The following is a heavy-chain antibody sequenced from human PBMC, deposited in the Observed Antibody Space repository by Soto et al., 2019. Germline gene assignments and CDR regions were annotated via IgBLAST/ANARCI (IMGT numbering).Heavy chain of an antibody. CDR3: SRGRYGDY. CDR2: ISAHNGNT. CDR1: GYAFTTYG. Sequence: QVHLVQSGAEVKKPGASVKVSCKGSGYAFTTYGITWVRQAPGQGLEWMGWISAHNGNTNYAQKLQGRVTVTRDTSTSTAYTELRSLRSDDVAVDFCSRGRYGDYWGQGALVTVSS. D-gene: IGHD1-1*01. V-gene: IGHV1-18*03. J-gene: IGHJ4*02.